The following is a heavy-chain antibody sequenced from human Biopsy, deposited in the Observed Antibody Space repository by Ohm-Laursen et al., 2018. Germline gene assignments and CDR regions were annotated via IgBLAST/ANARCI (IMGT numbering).Heavy chain of an antibody. CDR3: ARHPTGFWFDP. CDR2: IFYSGIT. CDR1: GGSVSSNVAY. V-gene: IGHV4-39*01. Sequence: TLSFTCTVSGGSVSSNVAYWAWIRQPPGKGLESIGSIFYSGITYYNPSLQSRVTMSVDTSKNQFSLNLTSVTAADTAVYYCARHPTGFWFDPWGQGTLVIVSS. J-gene: IGHJ5*02.